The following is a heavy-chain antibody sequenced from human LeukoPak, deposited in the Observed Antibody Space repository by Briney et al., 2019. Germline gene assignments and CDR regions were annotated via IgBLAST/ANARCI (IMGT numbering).Heavy chain of an antibody. CDR3: ARAQAVAGTWYFDL. CDR2: IHHSGST. J-gene: IGHJ2*01. D-gene: IGHD6-19*01. Sequence: SETLSLTCTVSGYSISSGYYWGWIRQPPGKGLEWIGSIHHSGSTYYNPSLKSRVTISVDTSKNQFSLKLSSVTAADTAVYYCARAQAVAGTWYFDLWGRGTLVTVSS. CDR1: GYSISSGYY. V-gene: IGHV4-38-2*02.